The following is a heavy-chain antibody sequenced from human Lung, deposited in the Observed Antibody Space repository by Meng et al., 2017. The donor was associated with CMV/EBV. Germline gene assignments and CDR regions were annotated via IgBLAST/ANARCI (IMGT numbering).Heavy chain of an antibody. CDR1: GGTFSSYA. CDR2: IIPIFGTT. D-gene: IGHD6-6*01. V-gene: IGHV1-69*05. J-gene: IGHJ6*02. Sequence: SVKVSXKASGGTFSSYAISWVRQAPGQGLEWMGGIIPIFGTTNYAQKFQGRVTITTDESTSTAYMELSSLRSEDTAVYYCARDRASIAAPGDYYYGMGVWGQGTXVTVSS. CDR3: ARDRASIAAPGDYYYGMGV.